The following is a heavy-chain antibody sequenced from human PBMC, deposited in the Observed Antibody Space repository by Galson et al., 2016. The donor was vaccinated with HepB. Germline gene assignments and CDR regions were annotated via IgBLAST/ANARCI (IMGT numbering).Heavy chain of an antibody. CDR1: GYTFTNYY. Sequence: SVKVSCKASGYTFTNYYLQWVRQAPGQGLEWMGVINPRGGSTYCTQKFQGRITMTRDTSTSTVYMELSSLRSEDTAAYYCARDRDADMACYYYYGMDVWGPGTPVTVS. J-gene: IGHJ6*02. CDR2: INPRGGST. D-gene: IGHD5-18*01. V-gene: IGHV1-46*01. CDR3: ARDRDADMACYYYYGMDV.